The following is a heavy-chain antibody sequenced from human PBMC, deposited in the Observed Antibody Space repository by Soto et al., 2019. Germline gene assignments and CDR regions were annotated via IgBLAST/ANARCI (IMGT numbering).Heavy chain of an antibody. CDR1: GGTFSSYA. Sequence: QVQLVQSGAEVKKPGSSVKVSCKASGGTFSSYAISWVRQAPGQGLEWMGGIIPIFGTANYAQKFQGRVTITADESTSTAYRELSSLRSEDTAVYYCARDRVPYYYDSSGRGAFDIWGQGTMVTVSS. D-gene: IGHD3-22*01. V-gene: IGHV1-69*01. J-gene: IGHJ3*02. CDR3: ARDRVPYYYDSSGRGAFDI. CDR2: IIPIFGTA.